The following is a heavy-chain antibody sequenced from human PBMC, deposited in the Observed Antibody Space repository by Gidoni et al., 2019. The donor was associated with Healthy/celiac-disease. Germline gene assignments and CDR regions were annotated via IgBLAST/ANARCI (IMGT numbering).Heavy chain of an antibody. Sequence: EVQLVESGGGLVQPGGSLRLSCAASGFTFSSYWMSWVRQAPGKGLEWVANIKQDGSEKYYVDSVKGRFTISRDNAKNSLYLQMNSLRAEDTAVYYCAREGVVVPAAILGGHNDILTGYYYYWGQGTLVTVSS. D-gene: IGHD2-2*02. CDR2: IKQDGSEK. V-gene: IGHV3-7*01. CDR1: GFTFSSYW. CDR3: AREGVVVPAAILGGHNDILTGYYYY. J-gene: IGHJ4*02.